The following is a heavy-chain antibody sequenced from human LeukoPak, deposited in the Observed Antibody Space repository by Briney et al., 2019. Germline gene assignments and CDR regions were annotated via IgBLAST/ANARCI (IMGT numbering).Heavy chain of an antibody. J-gene: IGHJ6*03. D-gene: IGHD5-12*01. V-gene: IGHV4-34*01. Sequence: PGGSLRLSCAASGFTFSTYWMSWVRQPPGKGLEWIGEINHSGNTKYNPSLKSRVTISVDTSKNQFSLKLNSVTAADTAVYYCASRGGYRFRFTDYYYYYMDVWGNGTTVTVSS. CDR2: INHSGNT. CDR3: ASRGGYRFRFTDYYYYYMDV. CDR1: GFTFSTYW.